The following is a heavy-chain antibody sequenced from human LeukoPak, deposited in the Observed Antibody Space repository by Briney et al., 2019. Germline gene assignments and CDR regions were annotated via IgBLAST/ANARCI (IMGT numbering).Heavy chain of an antibody. V-gene: IGHV3-74*01. Sequence: GGSLRLSCAVSGFTFSGDWMHWVRQAPGKGLVWVSRSKSDGSSTSYADSVKGRFTISRDNAKNTLYLQTNSLRAEDTAVYYCPRVGGWYAGDCWGQGSLVTVSA. CDR1: GFTFSGDW. CDR2: SKSDGSST. D-gene: IGHD6-19*01. J-gene: IGHJ4*02. CDR3: PRVGGWYAGDC.